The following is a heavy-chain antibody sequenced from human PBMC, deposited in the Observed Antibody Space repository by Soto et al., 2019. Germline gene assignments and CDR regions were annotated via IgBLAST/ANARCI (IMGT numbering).Heavy chain of an antibody. Sequence: ASVKVSCKASGYIFTNYDINWVRQATGQGLEYLGWINPNSGNTGYVQKFKGRVTMARNTSINTAYMELNSLKASDSATYYCARGYLVVRHVYIDYWGQGTLVTVSS. V-gene: IGHV1-8*01. CDR3: ARGYLVVRHVYIDY. CDR1: GYIFTNYD. J-gene: IGHJ4*02. CDR2: INPNSGNT. D-gene: IGHD2-15*01.